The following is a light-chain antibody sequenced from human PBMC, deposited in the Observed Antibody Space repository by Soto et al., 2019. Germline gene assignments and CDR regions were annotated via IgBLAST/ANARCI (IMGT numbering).Light chain of an antibody. Sequence: ETVLTQSPGTLSLSPGERATLSCRPSQSVSSTYLDWYQQKPGQAPRLLIYAASSRATGIPDRFSGGASATDFTLTISRLEPEDFAVYYCRHYINSQWTFGQGTKVEIK. CDR3: RHYINSQWT. CDR1: QSVSSTY. CDR2: AAS. J-gene: IGKJ1*01. V-gene: IGKV3-20*01.